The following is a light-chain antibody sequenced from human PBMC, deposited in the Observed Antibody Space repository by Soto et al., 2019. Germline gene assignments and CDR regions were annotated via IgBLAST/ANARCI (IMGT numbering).Light chain of an antibody. CDR2: GAS. Sequence: EIVMTQSPATLSVSPGERATLSCRASRSGSRGDLAWHQPNPGQAPRLLTYGASTRTFDVPARPSGTGSGPNLPLTTSRLQPEDSATYYCQPLNSYPLTFGGGTKV. J-gene: IGKJ4*01. V-gene: IGKV3D-15*01. CDR3: QPLNSYPLT. CDR1: RSGSRGD.